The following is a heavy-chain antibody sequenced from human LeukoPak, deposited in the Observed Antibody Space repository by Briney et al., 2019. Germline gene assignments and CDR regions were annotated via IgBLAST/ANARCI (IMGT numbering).Heavy chain of an antibody. CDR1: GFTFSSYA. Sequence: GGSLRLPCAASGFTFSSYAMSWVRQAPGKGLEWVSAISGSGGSTYYADSVKGRFTISRDNSKNTLYLQMNSLRAEDTAVYYCAKSTWTYYYDSSGYFLFDYWGQGTLVTVSS. V-gene: IGHV3-23*01. CDR3: AKSTWTYYYDSSGYFLFDY. D-gene: IGHD3-22*01. J-gene: IGHJ4*02. CDR2: ISGSGGST.